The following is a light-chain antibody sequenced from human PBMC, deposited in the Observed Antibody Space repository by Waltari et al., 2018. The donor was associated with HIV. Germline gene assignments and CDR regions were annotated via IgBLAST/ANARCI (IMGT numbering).Light chain of an antibody. CDR2: EVS. CDR1: SSDVRGYNL. CDR3: CAYAGSTTYVI. Sequence: QSALTHPAPVPGSPGQSITIPCTGTSSDVRGYNLASSYQQHPGKAPKLIIYEVSKRPSGVSNRFSGSKSGNTASLTISGLQAEDEADYYCCAYAGSTTYVIFGGGTKLTVL. J-gene: IGLJ2*01. V-gene: IGLV2-23*02.